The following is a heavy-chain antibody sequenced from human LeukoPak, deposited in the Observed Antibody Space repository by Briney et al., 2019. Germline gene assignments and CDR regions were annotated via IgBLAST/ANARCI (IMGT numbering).Heavy chain of an antibody. CDR1: GFAFSTYA. J-gene: IGHJ3*02. D-gene: IGHD3-10*01. V-gene: IGHV3-23*01. CDR3: ARHVGGAFDI. Sequence: PGGSLRLSCAASGFAFSTYAMSWVRQAPGKGLEWVSSINTAGGVTYYADSVKGRFTMSRDNSKNMLYLQMNSLRAEDTAIYFCARHVGGAFDIWGQGTMVTVSS. CDR2: INTAGGVT.